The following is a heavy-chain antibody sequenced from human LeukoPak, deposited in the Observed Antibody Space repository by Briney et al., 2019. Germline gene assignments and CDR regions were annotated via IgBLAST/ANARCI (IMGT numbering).Heavy chain of an antibody. V-gene: IGHV4-59*01. CDR2: IYYSGST. Sequence: PSETLSLTCTVSGGSISSYYWSWIRQPPGKGLEWIGYIYYSGSTNYNPSLKSRVTISVDTSKNQFSLKLNSVTAADTAVYYCVRASGADRPSDYWGQGTLVTVSS. CDR3: VRASGADRPSDY. D-gene: IGHD3-10*01. J-gene: IGHJ4*02. CDR1: GGSISSYY.